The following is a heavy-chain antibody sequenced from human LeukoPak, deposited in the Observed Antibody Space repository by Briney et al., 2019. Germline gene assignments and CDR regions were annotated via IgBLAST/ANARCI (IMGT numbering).Heavy chain of an antibody. CDR3: ARDIVVVTAMPDPFDY. D-gene: IGHD2-21*02. J-gene: IGHJ4*02. CDR2: ISAYNGHT. CDR1: GYTFTSYG. Sequence: ASVKVSCKASGYTFTSYGISWVRQAPGQGLEWVGWISAYNGHTNYAQKLQGRVTMTTDTSTSTAYMELRSLRSDDTAVYYCARDIVVVTAMPDPFDYWGQGTLVTVSS. V-gene: IGHV1-18*01.